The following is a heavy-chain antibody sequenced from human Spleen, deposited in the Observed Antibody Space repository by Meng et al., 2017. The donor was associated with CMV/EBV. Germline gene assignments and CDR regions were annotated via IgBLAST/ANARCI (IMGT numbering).Heavy chain of an antibody. CDR1: EFSFNAYS. Sequence: SEFSFNAYSMHWVGEGHGTRREWVAGIRHSERETRKAEFVMGRVTISRDDSMNMLGLQTNSMRVEYTAVYGCVGGDYGDNRHFDHWGQGTLVTVSS. J-gene: IGHJ4*02. D-gene: IGHD4/OR15-4a*01. CDR3: VGGDYGDNRHFDH. V-gene: IGHV3-33*03. CDR2: IRHSERET.